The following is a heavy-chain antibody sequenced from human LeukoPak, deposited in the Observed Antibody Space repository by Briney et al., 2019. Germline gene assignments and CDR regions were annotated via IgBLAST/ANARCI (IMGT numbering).Heavy chain of an antibody. CDR2: IYYSGST. CDR1: GGSISRSSYY. Sequence: SETLSLTCTVSGGSISRSSYYWGWIRQPPGKGLEWIGSIYYSGSTFYSPSLKSRVTISVDTPKNQFSLKLSSVTAADTAVYSCARHRGIAATGFEYWGQGTLVTVSS. CDR3: ARHRGIAATGFEY. V-gene: IGHV4-39*01. J-gene: IGHJ4*02. D-gene: IGHD6-13*01.